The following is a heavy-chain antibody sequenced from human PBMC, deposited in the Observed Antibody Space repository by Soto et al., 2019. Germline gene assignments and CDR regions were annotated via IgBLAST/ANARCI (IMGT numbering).Heavy chain of an antibody. CDR1: GFTFSSYG. D-gene: IGHD6-13*01. Sequence: PGGSLRLSCAASGFTFSSYGMHWVRQAPGKGLEWVAVISYDGSNKYYADSVKGRFTISRDNSKNTLYLQMNSLRAEDTAVYYCAKEGIGRYSSSTAEYFQHWGQGTLVTVSS. CDR3: AKEGIGRYSSSTAEYFQH. CDR2: ISYDGSNK. J-gene: IGHJ1*01. V-gene: IGHV3-30*18.